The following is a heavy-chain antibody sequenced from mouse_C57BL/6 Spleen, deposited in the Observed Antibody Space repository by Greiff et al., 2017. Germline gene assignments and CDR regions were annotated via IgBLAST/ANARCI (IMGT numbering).Heavy chain of an antibody. Sequence: VQLQQSGAELVKPGASVKISCKASGYAFSSYWMNWVKQRPGKGLEWIGQIYPGDGDTNYNGKFKGKATLTADKSSSTAYMQLSSLTSEDSAVYFCARDYDYDDYAMDYWGQGTSVTVSS. J-gene: IGHJ4*01. CDR1: GYAFSSYW. CDR3: ARDYDYDDYAMDY. V-gene: IGHV1-80*01. CDR2: IYPGDGDT. D-gene: IGHD2-4*01.